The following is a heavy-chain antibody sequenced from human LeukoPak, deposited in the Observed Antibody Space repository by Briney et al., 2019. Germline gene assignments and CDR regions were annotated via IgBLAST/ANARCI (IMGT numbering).Heavy chain of an antibody. D-gene: IGHD2-15*01. CDR3: AKEEGFIRSLDY. Sequence: PGGSLRLSCAASGFTFRSYGMHWVRQAPGKGLEWVAVISYDGSNKYHADSVKGRFTISRDNSKNTLYLQMNSLRAEDTAVYYCAKEEGFIRSLDYWGQGTLVTVSS. CDR1: GFTFRSYG. J-gene: IGHJ4*02. V-gene: IGHV3-30*18. CDR2: ISYDGSNK.